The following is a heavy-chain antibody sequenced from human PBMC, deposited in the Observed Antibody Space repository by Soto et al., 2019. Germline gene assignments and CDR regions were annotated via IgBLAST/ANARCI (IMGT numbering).Heavy chain of an antibody. CDR1: GGSISSSSYY. D-gene: IGHD1-7*01. Sequence: SETLSLTCTVSGGSISSSSYYWGWIRQPPGKGLEWIGSIYYSGSTYYNPSPKSRVTISVDTSKNQFSLKLGSVTAADTAVYYCARRERKGITGTRYYYMDVWGKGTTVTVSS. V-gene: IGHV4-39*01. CDR2: IYYSGST. CDR3: ARRERKGITGTRYYYMDV. J-gene: IGHJ6*03.